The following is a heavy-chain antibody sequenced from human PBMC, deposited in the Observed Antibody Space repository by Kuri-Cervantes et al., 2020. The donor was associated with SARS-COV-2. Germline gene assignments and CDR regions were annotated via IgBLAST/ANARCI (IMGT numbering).Heavy chain of an antibody. CDR1: GFTFSSYG. V-gene: IGHV3-30*02. CDR3: AREGVEAFDI. Sequence: LSLTCAASGFTFSSYGMHWVRQAPGKGLEWVAFIRYDGSNKYYADSVKGRFTISRDNSKNTLYLQMNSLRAEDTAVYYCAREGVEAFDIWGQGTMVTVSS. J-gene: IGHJ3*02. D-gene: IGHD1-1*01. CDR2: IRYDGSNK.